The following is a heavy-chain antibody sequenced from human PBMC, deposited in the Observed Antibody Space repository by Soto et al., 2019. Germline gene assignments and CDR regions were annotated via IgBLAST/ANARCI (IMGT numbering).Heavy chain of an antibody. CDR2: ISGSGGST. CDR3: AKDRAPYGDYEFVYYYYGMDV. D-gene: IGHD4-17*01. J-gene: IGHJ6*02. V-gene: IGHV3-23*01. Sequence: EVQLLESGGGLVQPGGSLRLSCAASGFTFSSDAMSWGRQAPGKGLEWVSAISGSGGSTYYADSEKGRFTISRDNSKNTLYLQMTSLRDEDTAVYYCAKDRAPYGDYEFVYYYYGMDVWGQGTTVTVSS. CDR1: GFTFSSDA.